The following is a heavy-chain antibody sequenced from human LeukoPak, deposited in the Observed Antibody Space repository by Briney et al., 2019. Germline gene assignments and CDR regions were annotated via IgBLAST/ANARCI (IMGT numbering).Heavy chain of an antibody. CDR1: GFTFRSYS. Sequence: GGSLRLSCAASGFTFRSYSMNRVRQAPGKGLEWVSSISSSGSYIYYADSVKGRFTISRDNAKNSLYLQVNSLRAEDTAVYYCARVFYDSSARGNHFDYWGQRTLVTVSS. CDR3: ARVFYDSSARGNHFDY. CDR2: ISSSGSYI. D-gene: IGHD3-22*01. J-gene: IGHJ4*02. V-gene: IGHV3-21*01.